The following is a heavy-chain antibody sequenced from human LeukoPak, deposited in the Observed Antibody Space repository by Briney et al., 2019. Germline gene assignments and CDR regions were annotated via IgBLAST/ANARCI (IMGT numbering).Heavy chain of an antibody. CDR2: ISGSGGST. CDR1: GFTFSSYG. CDR3: AKDLITMIVVDVFDY. Sequence: GGSLRHSCAASGFTFSSYGMSWVRQAPGKGLEWVSAISGSGGSTYYADSVKGRFTISRDNSKNTLYLQMNSLRAEDTAVYYCAKDLITMIVVDVFDYWGQGTLVTVSS. J-gene: IGHJ4*02. V-gene: IGHV3-23*01. D-gene: IGHD3-22*01.